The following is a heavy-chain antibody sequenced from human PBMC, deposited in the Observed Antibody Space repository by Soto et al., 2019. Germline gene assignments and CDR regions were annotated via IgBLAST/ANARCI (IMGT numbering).Heavy chain of an antibody. J-gene: IGHJ6*02. CDR2: IDTTSRTI. V-gene: IGHV3-48*02. Sequence: EVQLVESGGGSVQPGGSLRLSCVASGFTLTTHNMDWVRQAPGKGLEWISYIDTTSRTIYYADSVKGRFTVSRDNAKNSVYLQMNSLRDEDTAVYYCARDGDRGFDMDVWGQGTTITVSS. CDR1: GFTLTTHN. CDR3: ARDGDRGFDMDV.